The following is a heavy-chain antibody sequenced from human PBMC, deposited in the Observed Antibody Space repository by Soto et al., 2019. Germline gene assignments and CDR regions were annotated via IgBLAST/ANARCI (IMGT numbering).Heavy chain of an antibody. Sequence: GGSLRLSCAASGFTFSGSAVHWVRQASGRGLEWAGRIRSKTNNYATEYAASVSGRFTFSRDDSQNTVYLQMDSLKTEDTAMYFFTSRPGSNTWSQSPPPPDYWGQGALVTVS. CDR2: IRSKTNNYAT. CDR1: GFTFSGSA. V-gene: IGHV3-73*01. CDR3: TSRPGSNTWSQSPPPPDY. D-gene: IGHD6-13*01. J-gene: IGHJ4*02.